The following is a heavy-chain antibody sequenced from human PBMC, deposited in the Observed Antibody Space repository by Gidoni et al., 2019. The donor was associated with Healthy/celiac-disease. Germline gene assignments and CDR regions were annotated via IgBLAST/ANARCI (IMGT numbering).Heavy chain of an antibody. J-gene: IGHJ5*02. V-gene: IGHV1-69*01. Sequence: QVQLVQSGAEVQKPGSSVKVSCKASGGTFSSYAITWVRQAPGQGLEWMGGIIPIFGTANYAQKFQGRVTITADESTSTAYMELSSLRSEDTAVYYCARGGGCTNGVCLRWFDPWGQGTLVTVSS. CDR1: GGTFSSYA. CDR2: IIPIFGTA. CDR3: ARGGGCTNGVCLRWFDP. D-gene: IGHD2-8*01.